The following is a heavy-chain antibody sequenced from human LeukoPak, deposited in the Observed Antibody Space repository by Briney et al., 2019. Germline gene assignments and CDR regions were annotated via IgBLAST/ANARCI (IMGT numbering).Heavy chain of an antibody. CDR3: ARLYSDSSGYNYWFDP. D-gene: IGHD3-22*01. CDR2: INFNSGGT. CDR1: GYTFTGYY. J-gene: IGHJ5*02. V-gene: IGHV1-2*02. Sequence: GASVKVSCKASGYTFTGYYIHWVRQAPGQGLEWMGWINFNSGGTNYAQKFQGRVTMTRDTSISTAYMELSRLRSDDTAVYYCARLYSDSSGYNYWFDPWGQGTPVTVSS.